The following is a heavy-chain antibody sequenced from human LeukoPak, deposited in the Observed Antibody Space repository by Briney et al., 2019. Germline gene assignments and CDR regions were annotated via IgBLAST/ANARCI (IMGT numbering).Heavy chain of an antibody. Sequence: ASVKVSCKASGYTFTGYYTHWVRQAPGQGLEWMGRINPNSGGTNYAQKFQGRVTMTRDTSISTAYMELSRLRSDDTAVYYCARDSDTYDYVWGSYRFDYWGQGTLVTVSS. V-gene: IGHV1-2*06. CDR2: INPNSGGT. D-gene: IGHD3-16*02. CDR1: GYTFTGYY. CDR3: ARDSDTYDYVWGSYRFDY. J-gene: IGHJ4*02.